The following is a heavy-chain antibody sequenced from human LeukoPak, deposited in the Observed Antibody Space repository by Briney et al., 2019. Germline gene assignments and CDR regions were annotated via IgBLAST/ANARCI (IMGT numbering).Heavy chain of an antibody. V-gene: IGHV1-18*01. D-gene: IGHD3-16*02. J-gene: IGHJ5*02. CDR1: GYTFTSYG. CDR2: ISAYNGNT. CDR3: ARDDYVGGSYRPPRFDP. Sequence: GASVKVSCKASGYTFTSYGISWVRQAPGQGLEWMGWISAYNGNTNYAQKLQGRVTMTTDTSTSTAYMELRSLRSDDTAVYYCARDDYVGGSYRPPRFDPWGQGTLVTVSS.